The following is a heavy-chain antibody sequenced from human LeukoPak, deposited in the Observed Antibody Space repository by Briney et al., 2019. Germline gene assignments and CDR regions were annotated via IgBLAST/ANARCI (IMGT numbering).Heavy chain of an antibody. CDR3: ARDRGGSYSAIDY. V-gene: IGHV3-48*04. Sequence: GGSLRLSCAASGFTFSSYSLTGVHQAPGKGLEGVSFISRSSITIYYADSVKGRFTISSAHDEKSLYLQMNSLRAEDTAVYYCARDRGGSYSAIDYWGQGTLVTVSS. D-gene: IGHD2-15*01. CDR2: ISRSSITI. CDR1: GFTFSSYS. J-gene: IGHJ4*02.